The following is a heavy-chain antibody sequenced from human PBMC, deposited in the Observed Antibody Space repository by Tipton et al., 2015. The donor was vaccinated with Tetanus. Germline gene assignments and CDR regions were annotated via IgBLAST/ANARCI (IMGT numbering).Heavy chain of an antibody. D-gene: IGHD2/OR15-2a*01. CDR3: ARHLYGYWFDP. V-gene: IGHV4-39*02. J-gene: IGHJ5*02. Sequence: TLSLTCSVSGGSISYYYWGWIRQAPGKGLEWIASIYFQGSPYYSPSLKSRLTIDVDTSQNLFSLTLTSVTAADTAVYFCARHLYGYWFDPWGQGTLVTVSS. CDR1: GGSISYYY. CDR2: IYFQGSP.